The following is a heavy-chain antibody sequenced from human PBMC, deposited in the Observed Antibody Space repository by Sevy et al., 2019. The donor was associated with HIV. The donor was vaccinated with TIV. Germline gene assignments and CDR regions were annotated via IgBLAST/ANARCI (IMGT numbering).Heavy chain of an antibody. V-gene: IGHV3-21*01. J-gene: IGHJ5*02. CDR3: AGRIVGATVYNWFDP. CDR2: ITSSSSYI. CDR1: GFTFSSYS. D-gene: IGHD1-26*01. Sequence: GGSLRLSCAASGFTFSSYSMNWVRQAPGKGLEWVSSITSSSSYIYYADSVKGRFTISRDNAKNSLYLQMNSLRAEDTAVYYCAGRIVGATVYNWFDPWGHGTLVTVSS.